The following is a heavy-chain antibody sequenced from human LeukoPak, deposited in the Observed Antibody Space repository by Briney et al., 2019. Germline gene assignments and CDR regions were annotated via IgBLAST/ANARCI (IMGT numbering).Heavy chain of an antibody. CDR1: GFPFSSAW. V-gene: IGHV3-15*01. CDR2: IKSRTDGGTT. D-gene: IGHD2-8*01. Sequence: PGGSLRLSCAASGFPFSSAWMSWVRQAPGKGLEWVGRIKSRTDGGTTDHAAPVKGRFTISRDDSENTVYLQMNSLKTEDTAVYYRTTNTAPRMWGQGTLVTVSS. CDR3: TTNTAPRM. J-gene: IGHJ4*02.